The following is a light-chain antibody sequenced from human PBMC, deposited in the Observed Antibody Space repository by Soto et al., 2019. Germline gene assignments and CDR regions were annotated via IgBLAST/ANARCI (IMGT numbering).Light chain of an antibody. CDR1: PSVSRN. Sequence: ETVMTQSPATLSVSPGERATLSCWASPSVSRNLHWYQQRPGQAPRLLIYGASTRATGVPARFSGSGSGTQFTLTISSLQSEDVAVYYCQQYSNWPPWTFGQGTKVEIK. V-gene: IGKV3-15*01. CDR2: GAS. J-gene: IGKJ1*01. CDR3: QQYSNWPPWT.